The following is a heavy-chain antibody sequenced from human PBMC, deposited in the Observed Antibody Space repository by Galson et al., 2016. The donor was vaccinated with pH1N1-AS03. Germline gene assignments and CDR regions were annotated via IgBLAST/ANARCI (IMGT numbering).Heavy chain of an antibody. Sequence: ETLSLTCTVSGGSTGVSYRSWIRQSPGRGVEWIGYFYYIANTKYNPSLKSRVTISVDTSKNQFSLNLTSLTAADTAVYYCAKLRRGPWYLDLWGRGTMVTVSS. V-gene: IGHV4-59*12. CDR2: FYYIANT. CDR1: GGSTGVSY. D-gene: IGHD4-17*01. J-gene: IGHJ2*01. CDR3: AKLRRGPWYLDL.